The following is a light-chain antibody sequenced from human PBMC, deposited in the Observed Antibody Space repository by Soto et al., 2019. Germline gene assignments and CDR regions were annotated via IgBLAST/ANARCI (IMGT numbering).Light chain of an antibody. J-gene: IGLJ2*01. Sequence: QSVLTQPPSVSGAPGQRVTISCIGSGSNIGAGYDVHWYQQLPGTAPKLLIYGNSNRPSGVPDRFSGSKSGTSASLAITGLQAEDEADYYCQSYDSSLSVVVFGGGTKLTVL. CDR1: GSNIGAGYD. CDR2: GNS. CDR3: QSYDSSLSVVV. V-gene: IGLV1-40*01.